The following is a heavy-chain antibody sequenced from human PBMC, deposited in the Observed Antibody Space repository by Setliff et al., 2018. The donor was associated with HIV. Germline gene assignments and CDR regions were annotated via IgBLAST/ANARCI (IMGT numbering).Heavy chain of an antibody. CDR3: ARNPRLRINPGRTTVNGWFDP. V-gene: IGHV4-34*01. J-gene: IGHJ5*02. CDR1: GGSVSGYY. CDR2: INHSGST. Sequence: TSETLSLTSAVDGGSVSGYYGSWIRQPPGKGLEWIGEINHSGSTNYNPSLKSRVTISVDTSKNQFSLKLSSVTAADPAVYYCARNPRLRINPGRTTVNGWFDPWGQGTLVTVSS. D-gene: IGHD4-17*01.